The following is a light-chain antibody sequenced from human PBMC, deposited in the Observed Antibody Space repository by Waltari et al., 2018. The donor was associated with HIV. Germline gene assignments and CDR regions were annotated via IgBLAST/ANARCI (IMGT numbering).Light chain of an antibody. V-gene: IGLV2-23*02. Sequence: QSVLTQVASVSGSPGQSITISCSGTSSDVGSYTLVSWYQQHPGTAPKLIIYEVRKRPSGVSSRFSGSRSGNTASLTISGLQGEDEADYYCCSFVGSSTSWVFGGGTKLTVL. J-gene: IGLJ3*02. CDR3: CSFVGSSTSWV. CDR1: SSDVGSYTL. CDR2: EVR.